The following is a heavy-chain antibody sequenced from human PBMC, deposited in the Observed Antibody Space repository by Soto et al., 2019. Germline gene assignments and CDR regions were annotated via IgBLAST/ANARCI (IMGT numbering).Heavy chain of an antibody. D-gene: IGHD3-16*02. J-gene: IGHJ4*02. CDR3: ARDTTFGGVIVMYYFDY. V-gene: IGHV4-38-2*02. CDR2: IYHSGST. Sequence: SETLSLTCAVSGYSISSGYYWGWIRQPPGKGLEWIGSIYHSGSTYYNPSLKSRVTISVDTSKNQFSLKLSSVTAADTAMYYCARDTTFGGVIVMYYFDYWGQGTLVTVSS. CDR1: GYSISSGYY.